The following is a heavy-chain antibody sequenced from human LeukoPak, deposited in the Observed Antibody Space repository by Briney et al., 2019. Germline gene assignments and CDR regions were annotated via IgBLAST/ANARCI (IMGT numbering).Heavy chain of an antibody. J-gene: IGHJ1*01. V-gene: IGHV1-2*02. CDR2: INPNSGGT. Sequence: ASVKVSCKASGYTFTGYYMHWVRQAPGQGLEWMGWINPNSGGTNYAQKFQGRVTMTRDTSISTAYMELSRLRSDDTAVYYCARDGVGYYDSSGYYYFQHWGQAPWSPSPQ. CDR1: GYTFTGYY. CDR3: ARDGVGYYDSSGYYYFQH. D-gene: IGHD3-22*01.